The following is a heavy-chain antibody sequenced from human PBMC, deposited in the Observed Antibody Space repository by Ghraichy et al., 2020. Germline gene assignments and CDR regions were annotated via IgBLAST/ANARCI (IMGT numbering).Heavy chain of an antibody. CDR3: ARGDYDFWSGYSGGMDV. D-gene: IGHD3-3*01. CDR1: GFTVSSNY. J-gene: IGHJ6*02. CDR2: IYSGGST. Sequence: SCAASGFTVSSNYMSWVRQAPGKGLEWVSVIYSGGSTYYADSVKGRFTISRDNSKNTLYLQMNSLRAEDTAVYYCARGDYDFWSGYSGGMDVWGQGTTVTVSS. V-gene: IGHV3-53*01.